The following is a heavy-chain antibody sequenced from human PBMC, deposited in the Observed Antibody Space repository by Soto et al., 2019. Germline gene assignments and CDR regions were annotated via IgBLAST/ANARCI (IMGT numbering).Heavy chain of an antibody. CDR3: ARVTGHYYYGMDV. CDR1: GGSISSGGYY. V-gene: IGHV4-31*03. Sequence: ASETLSLTCTVSGGSISSGGYYWSWIRQHPGKGLEWIGYIYHSGSTNYNPSLKSRVTISVDKSKNQFSLKLSSVTAADTAVYYCARVTGHYYYGMDVRGQGTTVTVSS. CDR2: IYHSGST. D-gene: IGHD3-10*01. J-gene: IGHJ6*02.